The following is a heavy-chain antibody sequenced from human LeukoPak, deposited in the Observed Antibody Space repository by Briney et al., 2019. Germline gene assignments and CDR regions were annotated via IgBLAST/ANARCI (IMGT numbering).Heavy chain of an antibody. D-gene: IGHD4-23*01. J-gene: IGHJ4*02. Sequence: SVKVSCKASGGTFNSYAISWVRQAPGQGLEWMGRIIPIFGTANYAQKFQGRVTITTDESTSTAYMELSSLRSEDTAVYYCARGRWEVSGYFDYWGQGTLVTVSS. V-gene: IGHV1-69*05. CDR3: ARGRWEVSGYFDY. CDR2: IIPIFGTA. CDR1: GGTFNSYA.